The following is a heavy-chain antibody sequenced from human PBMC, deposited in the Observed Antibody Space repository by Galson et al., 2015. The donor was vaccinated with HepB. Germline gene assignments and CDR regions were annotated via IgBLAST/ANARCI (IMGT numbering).Heavy chain of an antibody. CDR1: GGTFRNFG. J-gene: IGHJ6*02. V-gene: IGHV1-69*13. CDR3: ATDHPPPSGPLSLPYAMDV. D-gene: IGHD2-2*01. CDR2: IIPIFGTA. Sequence: SVKVSCKASGGTFRNFGISWVRQAPGQGLAWMGGIIPIFGTANYAQKFQGRVTITADGDTSTAYMEFSSLRSEDTAVYYCATDHPPPSGPLSLPYAMDVWGQGTTVTVSS.